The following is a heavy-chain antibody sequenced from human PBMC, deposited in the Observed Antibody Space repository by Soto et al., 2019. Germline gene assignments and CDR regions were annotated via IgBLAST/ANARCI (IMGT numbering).Heavy chain of an antibody. CDR1: GYIFTCYH. Sequence: GDSVKGSCTASGYIFTCYHINLVRHSPGLGLEWMGWINPNSGDTEYAQNFQGRVTMTRDTSFNLVYMEMSGLMSDDTAVYYCARDARATRGFDEMDIWGQGTTVTVSS. CDR2: INPNSGDT. D-gene: IGHD1-26*01. V-gene: IGHV1-2*02. J-gene: IGHJ6*02. CDR3: ARDARATRGFDEMDI.